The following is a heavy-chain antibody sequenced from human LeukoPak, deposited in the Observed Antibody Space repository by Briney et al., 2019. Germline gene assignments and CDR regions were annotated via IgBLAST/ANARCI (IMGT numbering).Heavy chain of an antibody. Sequence: GGSLRLSCAASGLTFSSYAMSWVRLAPGKGLEWVSSISGSGISTYYEDSVRGRFTISRDNSESTLFLQMNSLRVEDTAVYFCAKERGVGATAGSLATFDNWGQGTLVTVSS. V-gene: IGHV3-23*01. CDR1: GLTFSSYA. J-gene: IGHJ4*02. CDR3: AKERGVGATAGSLATFDN. D-gene: IGHD1-26*01. CDR2: ISGSGIST.